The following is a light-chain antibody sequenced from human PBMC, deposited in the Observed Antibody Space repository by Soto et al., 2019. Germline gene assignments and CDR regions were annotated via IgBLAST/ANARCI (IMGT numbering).Light chain of an antibody. J-gene: IGKJ1*01. CDR3: HQRQSWPRT. Sequence: EIVFTQSPATPSSFPGDGVTLSWRASQYINTRLAWYQHRPGQAPRLLIYQTSIRAAGIPARFSASGSGTDFTLTISNVQPEDFALYYCHQRQSWPRTFGQGTKVDIK. CDR2: QTS. CDR1: QYINTR. V-gene: IGKV3-11*01.